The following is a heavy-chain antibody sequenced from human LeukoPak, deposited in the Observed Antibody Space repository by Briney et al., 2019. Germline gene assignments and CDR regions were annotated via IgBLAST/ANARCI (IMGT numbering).Heavy chain of an antibody. D-gene: IGHD6-6*01. CDR3: AREMKFRLAARSLGAFDI. CDR1: GGSISSHH. Sequence: SETLSLTCTVSGGSISSHHWSWIRQPPGKGLEWIGYIYYSESTNYNPSLKSRVTISVDTSKNQLSLKLSSVTAADTAVYYCAREMKFRLAARSLGAFDIWGQGTMVTVSS. CDR2: IYYSEST. V-gene: IGHV4-59*11. J-gene: IGHJ3*02.